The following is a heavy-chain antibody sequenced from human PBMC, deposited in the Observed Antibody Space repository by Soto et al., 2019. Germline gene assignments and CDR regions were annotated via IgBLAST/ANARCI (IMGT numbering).Heavy chain of an antibody. J-gene: IGHJ5*02. CDR2: IYHSGST. CDR1: GYSISSGYY. V-gene: IGHV4-38-2*02. Sequence: PSETLSLTCAVSGYSISSGYYWGWIRQPPGKGLEWIGSIYHSGSTYYNPSLKSRVTISVDTSKNQFSLKLSSVTAADTAVYYCARDEPDPAVAGTGGNWFDPRGQGTQVTVSS. CDR3: ARDEPDPAVAGTGGNWFDP. D-gene: IGHD6-19*01.